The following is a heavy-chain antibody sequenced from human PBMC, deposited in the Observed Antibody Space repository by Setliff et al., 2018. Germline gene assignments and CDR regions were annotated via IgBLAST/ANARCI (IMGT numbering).Heavy chain of an antibody. Sequence: KPSETLSLTCAVSGASINSANWWAWARQPPGKELERIGNIYPSGRTNYNPSLRNRATISVDKSKNQFALELTSVTAADTAVYYCARSRTIAVKGGVFAVWGRGTLVTVSS. V-gene: IGHV4-4*02. D-gene: IGHD6-19*01. J-gene: IGHJ2*01. CDR3: ARSRTIAVKGGVFAV. CDR1: GASINSANW. CDR2: IYPSGRT.